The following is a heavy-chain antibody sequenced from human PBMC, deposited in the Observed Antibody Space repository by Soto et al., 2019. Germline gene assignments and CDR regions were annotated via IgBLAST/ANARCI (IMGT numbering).Heavy chain of an antibody. CDR2: ARNDPRARTT. CDR3: VGSLQY. D-gene: IGHD6-13*01. V-gene: IGHV3-72*01. J-gene: IGHJ4*02. Sequence: EMQLVESGGGLVQPGGSLRLSCAASGFTFSDYHMEWVRQAPGKGLESIGRARNDPRARTTQHAASVRGRFITSRDDSENSLYLQMNSLKTEATAVYYCVGSLQYWGQGTLVTVSS. CDR1: GFTFSDYH.